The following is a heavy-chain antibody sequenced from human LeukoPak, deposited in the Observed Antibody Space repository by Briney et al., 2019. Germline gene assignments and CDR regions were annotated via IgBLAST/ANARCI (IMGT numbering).Heavy chain of an antibody. CDR3: ARGQRSGYYYNRDAFDI. V-gene: IGHV1-2*02. Sequence: ASVKVSCKASGYTFTGYYMHWVRQAPGQGLEWMGWINPNSGGTNYAQKFQGRVTMTRDTSISTAYMELSRLRSDDTAVYYCARGQRSGYYYNRDAFDIWGQGTMVTVSS. CDR1: GYTFTGYY. D-gene: IGHD3-22*01. J-gene: IGHJ3*02. CDR2: INPNSGGT.